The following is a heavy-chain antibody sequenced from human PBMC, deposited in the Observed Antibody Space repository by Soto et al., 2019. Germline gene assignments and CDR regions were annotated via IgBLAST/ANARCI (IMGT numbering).Heavy chain of an antibody. CDR2: ISGSGGST. CDR1: GFTFSSYA. Sequence: GGSLRLSCAASGFTFSSYAMSWVRQAPGKGLEWVSAISGSGGSTYYADSVKGRFTISRDNSKNTLYLQMNSLRAEDTAVYYCAGGYYYDSSGYYYYYYGMDVWGQGTTVTLSS. J-gene: IGHJ6*02. D-gene: IGHD3-22*01. CDR3: AGGYYYDSSGYYYYYYGMDV. V-gene: IGHV3-23*01.